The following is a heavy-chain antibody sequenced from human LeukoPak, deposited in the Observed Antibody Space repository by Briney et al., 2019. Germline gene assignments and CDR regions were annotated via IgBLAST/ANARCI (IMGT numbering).Heavy chain of an antibody. J-gene: IGHJ4*02. D-gene: IGHD3-22*01. CDR1: GESIRFSNYY. CDR3: ARGVPYYYDSSGYPFEY. CDR2: IYSSGST. V-gene: IGHV4-61*10. Sequence: SETLSLTCTVSGESIRFSNYYWSWIRQPAGRGLEWTGYIYSSGSTNYNPSLKSRVTISVDRSKNQFSLKLNSVTAADTAVYYCARGVPYYYDSSGYPFEYWGQGTLVTVSS.